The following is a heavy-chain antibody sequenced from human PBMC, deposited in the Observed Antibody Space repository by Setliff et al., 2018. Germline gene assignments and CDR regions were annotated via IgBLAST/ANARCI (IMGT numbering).Heavy chain of an antibody. CDR1: GFTFSSYA. CDR2: ISGSGGTT. D-gene: IGHD2-2*01. CDR3: AKDQKLYYYHRAKNL. J-gene: IGHJ4*02. V-gene: IGHV3-23*01. Sequence: GGSLRLSCAASGFTFSSYAMSWVRQAPGKGLEWVSAISGSGGTTYYADSVKGRFTISRDNSKNTLYLQMNSLRAEDTAVYYCAKDQKLYYYHRAKNLWGQGTLVTVLL.